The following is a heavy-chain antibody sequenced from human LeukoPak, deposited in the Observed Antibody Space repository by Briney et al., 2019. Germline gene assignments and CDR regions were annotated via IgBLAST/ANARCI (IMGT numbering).Heavy chain of an antibody. Sequence: ASVKVSCKVSGYTLTELSMHWVRQAPGKGLEWMGGFDPEDGETIYAQKFQGRVTMTEDTSTDTAYMELSSLRSEDTAVYYCATIIVVVIATHDAFDIWGQGTMVTVSS. CDR1: GYTLTELS. J-gene: IGHJ3*02. CDR3: ATIIVVVIATHDAFDI. D-gene: IGHD2-21*01. V-gene: IGHV1-24*01. CDR2: FDPEDGET.